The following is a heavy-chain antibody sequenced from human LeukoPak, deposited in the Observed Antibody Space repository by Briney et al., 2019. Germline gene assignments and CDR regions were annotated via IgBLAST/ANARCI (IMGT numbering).Heavy chain of an antibody. D-gene: IGHD3-22*01. Sequence: GGSLRLSCAASGFTFFNYAMSWVRQSPGKGLEWVSIISGSGGNTNYANSVKGRFTISRDNSNNTLYLQMNSLRAEDTAVYYCARDHPYYYDSSGPEDWGQGTLVTVSS. CDR3: ARDHPYYYDSSGPED. CDR1: GFTFFNYA. CDR2: ISGSGGNT. J-gene: IGHJ4*02. V-gene: IGHV3-23*01.